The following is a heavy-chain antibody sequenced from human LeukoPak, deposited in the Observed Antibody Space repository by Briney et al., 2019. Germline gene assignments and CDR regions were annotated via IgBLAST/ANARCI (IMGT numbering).Heavy chain of an antibody. J-gene: IGHJ4*02. CDR2: IYYSGST. Sequence: SETLSLTCTVSGGSISSTSYYWGWIRQSPGKGLEWIGNIYYSGSTYYNSSLKSRVTISVDTSKNQFSLRLSSVTAADTAVYYCARVPCTGGLCYLIDYWGQGTLVTVSS. CDR1: GGSISSTSYY. CDR3: ARVPCTGGLCYLIDY. D-gene: IGHD2-8*02. V-gene: IGHV4-39*07.